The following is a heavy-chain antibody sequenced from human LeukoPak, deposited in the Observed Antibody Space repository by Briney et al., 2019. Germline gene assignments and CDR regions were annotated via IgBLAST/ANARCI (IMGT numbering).Heavy chain of an antibody. Sequence: SETLSLTCAVYVGSLRVYYWSCVPHPPGGGLWWVGEINNKVSTNYNPPLKSRVSLSEDTPQNQFSPKRSPVTAADTPVCYCAREISWSRVAFDISGQGRIVSASS. V-gene: IGHV4-34*01. D-gene: IGHD6-13*01. CDR3: AREISWSRVAFDI. J-gene: IGHJ3*02. CDR2: INNKVST. CDR1: VGSLRVYY.